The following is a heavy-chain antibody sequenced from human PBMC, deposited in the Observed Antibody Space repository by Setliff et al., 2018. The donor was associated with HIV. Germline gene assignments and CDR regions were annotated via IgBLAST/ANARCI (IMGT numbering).Heavy chain of an antibody. CDR1: GYTFTSYG. CDR3: ARLSRDGYNGGGWFDP. V-gene: IGHV1-18*01. CDR2: ISAYNGNT. J-gene: IGHJ5*02. D-gene: IGHD2-21*01. Sequence: RASVKVSCKASGYTFTSYGISWVRRAPGQGLEWMGWISAYNGNTNYAQKLQGRVTMTTDTSTSTAYMELRSLRSDDTAVYYCARLSRDGYNGGGWFDPWGQGTLVTV.